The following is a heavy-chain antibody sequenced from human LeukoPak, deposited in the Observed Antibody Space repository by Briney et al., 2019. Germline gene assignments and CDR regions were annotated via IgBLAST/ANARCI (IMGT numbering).Heavy chain of an antibody. V-gene: IGHV3-23*01. CDR3: ASRWLQYDAFDI. D-gene: IGHD5-24*01. CDR1: GFSFPYG. J-gene: IGHJ3*02. Sequence: GGSLRLSCEASGFSFPYGMSWVRQAPGKGLEWVSGITNSGENTYYADSVKGRFTISRDNSKNTLYLQMNSLRAEDTAVYYCASRWLQYDAFDIWGQGTMVTVSS. CDR2: ITNSGENT.